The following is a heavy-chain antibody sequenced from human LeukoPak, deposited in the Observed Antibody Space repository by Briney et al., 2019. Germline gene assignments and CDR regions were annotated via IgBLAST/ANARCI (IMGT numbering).Heavy chain of an antibody. CDR2: ISWNSGSI. D-gene: IGHD1-1*01. J-gene: IGHJ6*02. CDR1: GFTFDDYA. CDR3: NCYYYYGMDV. V-gene: IGHV3-9*01. Sequence: PGRSLRLSCAASGFTFDDYAMHWVRQAPGKGLEWVSGISWNSGSIGYADSVKGRFTISRDNAKNSLYLQMNSLRAEDTAVYYCNCYYYYGMDVWGQGTTVTVSS.